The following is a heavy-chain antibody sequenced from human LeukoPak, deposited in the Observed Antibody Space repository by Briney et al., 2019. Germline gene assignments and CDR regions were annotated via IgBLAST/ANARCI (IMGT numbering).Heavy chain of an antibody. V-gene: IGHV3-30*03. Sequence: GGSLRLSCAASGFTFSSYGMHWVRQAPGKGLEWVAVISYDGSTKNYADSVKGRFTISRDNSKNTLYLQMNSLRAEDTAVYYCARESHYDSSGYLLHGMDVWGQGTTVTVSS. J-gene: IGHJ6*02. CDR2: ISYDGSTK. CDR3: ARESHYDSSGYLLHGMDV. CDR1: GFTFSSYG. D-gene: IGHD3-22*01.